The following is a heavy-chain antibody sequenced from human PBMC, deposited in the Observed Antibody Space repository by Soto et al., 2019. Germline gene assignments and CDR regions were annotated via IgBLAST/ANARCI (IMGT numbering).Heavy chain of an antibody. D-gene: IGHD2-15*01. J-gene: IGHJ6*02. CDR3: ARGDREDIAVVVGVRPGEYGVDV. CDR1: GFTFRSYA. V-gene: IGHV3-30-3*01. Sequence: QVQLVESGGGVVQPGRSLRLSCAASGFTFRSYAMHWVRQAPGKGLECVVVISYDGSNQFYRDYVKGRFTISRDNSKNTLYLQINSLRYEDTAVYYCARGDREDIAVVVGVRPGEYGVDVWGQGTTVTVSS. CDR2: ISYDGSNQ.